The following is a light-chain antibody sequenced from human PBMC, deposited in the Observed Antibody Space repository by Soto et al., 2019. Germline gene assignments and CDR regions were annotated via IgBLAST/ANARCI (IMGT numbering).Light chain of an antibody. CDR1: QSVSSY. CDR2: DAS. J-gene: IGKJ1*01. V-gene: IGKV3-11*01. CDR3: QQRSNWPPWT. Sequence: EIVLTQSPATLSLSPGERATLSCRASQSVSSYLAWYQQKPGQAPRLLIYDASNRATGIPARFSGSGSVTDFTLNISSLEPEDFAVYYCQQRSNWPPWTLGQGTKVEIK.